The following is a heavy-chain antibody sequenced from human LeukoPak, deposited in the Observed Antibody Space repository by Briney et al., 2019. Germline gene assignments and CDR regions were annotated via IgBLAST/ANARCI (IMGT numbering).Heavy chain of an antibody. Sequence: SGPALVKPTQTLTLTCTFSGFSLSTSGMCVSWIRQPPGKALEWLARIDWDYDKYYSTSLKTRLTISKDTSKNQVVLTMTNMDPVDTATYYCARIMVRGVTHAFDIWGQGTMVTVSS. CDR1: GFSLSTSGMC. D-gene: IGHD3-10*01. CDR2: IDWDYDK. CDR3: ARIMVRGVTHAFDI. J-gene: IGHJ3*02. V-gene: IGHV2-70*11.